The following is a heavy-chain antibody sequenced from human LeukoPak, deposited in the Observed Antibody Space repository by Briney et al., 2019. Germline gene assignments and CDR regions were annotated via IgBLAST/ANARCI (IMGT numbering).Heavy chain of an antibody. J-gene: IGHJ4*02. CDR1: GFTVSSNY. V-gene: IGHV3-66*01. CDR2: IYSGGST. CDR3: ARENQMVRGVRD. Sequence: GGSLRLSCAASGFTVSSNYMSWVRQAPGKGLEWVSVIYSGGSTYYAGSVKGRFTISRDNSKNTLYLQMNSLRAEDTAVYYCARENQMVRGVRDWGQGTLVTVSS. D-gene: IGHD3-10*01.